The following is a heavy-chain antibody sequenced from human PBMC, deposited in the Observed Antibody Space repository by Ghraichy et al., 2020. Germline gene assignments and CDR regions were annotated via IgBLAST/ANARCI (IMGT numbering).Heavy chain of an antibody. CDR2: ISAGGGSA. CDR3: AKAWGYCSGGTFPPYNWFDP. V-gene: IGHV3-23*01. J-gene: IGHJ5*02. Sequence: SCVASGLTFSRYSMTWVRHAPGKGLEWVSSISAGGGSAYYADSVKGRFSISRDNSKDTMYLQMNSLRAEDAAVYFCAKAWGYCSGGTFPPYNWFDPWGQGTLVTVSS. CDR1: GLTFSRYS. D-gene: IGHD2-15*01.